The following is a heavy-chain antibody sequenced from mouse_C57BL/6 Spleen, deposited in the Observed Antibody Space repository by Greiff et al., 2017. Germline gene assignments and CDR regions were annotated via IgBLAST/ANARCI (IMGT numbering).Heavy chain of an antibody. D-gene: IGHD2-5*01. Sequence: QVQLQQSGSELRSPGSSVKLSCKDFDSEVFPIAYMSWVRQKPGHGFEWIGGILPSIGRTIYGEKFEDKATLDADTLSNTAYLELNSLTSEDSAIYYCARDSNYGSYAMDYWGQGTSVTVFS. CDR2: ILPSIGRT. J-gene: IGHJ4*01. V-gene: IGHV15-2*01. CDR3: ARDSNYGSYAMDY. CDR1: DSEVFPIAY.